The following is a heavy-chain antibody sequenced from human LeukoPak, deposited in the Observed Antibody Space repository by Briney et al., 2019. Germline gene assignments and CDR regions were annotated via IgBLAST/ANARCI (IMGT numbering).Heavy chain of an antibody. CDR3: ARDTLVTSTEDWYFDL. CDR1: GGSISSYY. V-gene: IGHV4-59*01. D-gene: IGHD4-11*01. CDR2: VYYSGNT. J-gene: IGHJ2*01. Sequence: SETLSLTCTVSGGSISSYYWSWIRQPPGKGLEWIGYVYYSGNTNYNPSLKSRVIISVDTSKNQFSLKLSSVTAADTAVYYCARDTLVTSTEDWYFDLWGRGTLVTVSS.